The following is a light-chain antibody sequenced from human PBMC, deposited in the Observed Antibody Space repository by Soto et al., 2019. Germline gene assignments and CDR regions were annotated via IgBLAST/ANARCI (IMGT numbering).Light chain of an antibody. CDR3: QQYGDLPIT. CDR1: QSVSANY. V-gene: IGKV3-20*01. Sequence: EVVLMQSPGTLSLSPGERATLSCRASQSVSANYLAWYQQRPGQAPWLLISGASNRATGIPDRFSGSGSGADCTLTISRLEPEDFAVYFCQQYGDLPITFGGGTKVESK. CDR2: GAS. J-gene: IGKJ4*01.